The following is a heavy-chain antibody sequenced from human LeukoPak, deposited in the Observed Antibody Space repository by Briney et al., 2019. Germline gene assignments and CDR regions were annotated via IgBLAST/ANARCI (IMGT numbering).Heavy chain of an antibody. V-gene: IGHV3-48*02. CDR1: GFTFSSYS. D-gene: IGHD2-15*01. Sequence: GGSLRLSCVASGFTFSSYSMNWVRQAPGKGLEWVSYISSSGTTKYYADSVKGRFTISRDDVKNSLYLQMNSLRDEDTAVYYCAVEGYCSGGSCYTNWFDSWGQGTLVTVSS. J-gene: IGHJ5*01. CDR3: AVEGYCSGGSCYTNWFDS. CDR2: ISSSGTTK.